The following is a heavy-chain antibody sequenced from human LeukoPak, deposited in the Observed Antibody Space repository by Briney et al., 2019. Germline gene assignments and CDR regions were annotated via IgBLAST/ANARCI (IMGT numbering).Heavy chain of an antibody. CDR1: GGSISSYY. J-gene: IGHJ4*02. CDR3: ARFRARGPPL. CDR2: IYYSGST. V-gene: IGHV4-59*08. Sequence: PSETLSLTSIVSGGSISSYYWSWIRQPPGKGLEWIGYIYYSGSTNYNPSLKSRVTISVDTSKNQFSLKLSSVTAADTAVYYCARFRARGPPLWGQGTLVTVSS.